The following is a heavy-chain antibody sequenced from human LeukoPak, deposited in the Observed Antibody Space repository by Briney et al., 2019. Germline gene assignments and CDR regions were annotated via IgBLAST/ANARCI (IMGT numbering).Heavy chain of an antibody. CDR1: GFTFSTYW. Sequence: PGGSLRLSCAASGFTFSTYWMSWVRQAPGKGLEWVANIKEDGSEIFYMDSVEGRFTISRDNAKNSLYLEMNSLRAEDTAVYYCARDSNRCYHPNWGQGTLVTVSS. CDR2: IKEDGSEI. J-gene: IGHJ4*02. V-gene: IGHV3-7*04. CDR3: ARDSNRCYHPN. D-gene: IGHD1-14*01.